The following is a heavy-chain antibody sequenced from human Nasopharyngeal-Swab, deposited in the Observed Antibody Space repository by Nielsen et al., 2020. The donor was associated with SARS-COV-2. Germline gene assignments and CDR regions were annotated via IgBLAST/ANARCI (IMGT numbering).Heavy chain of an antibody. J-gene: IGHJ4*02. CDR3: ARDPGRWVRGVYY. CDR2: ISSSSSYI. D-gene: IGHD3-10*01. V-gene: IGHV3-21*01. Sequence: EALKISCAASGFTFSSYSMNWVRQAPGKGLEWVSSISSSSSYIYYADSVKGRFTISRGNAKNSLYLQMNSLRAEDTAVYYCARDPGRWVRGVYYWGQGTLVTVSS. CDR1: GFTFSSYS.